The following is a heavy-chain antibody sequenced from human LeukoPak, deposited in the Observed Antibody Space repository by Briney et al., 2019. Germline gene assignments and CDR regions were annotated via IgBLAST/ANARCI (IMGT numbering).Heavy chain of an antibody. D-gene: IGHD6-19*01. CDR3: AGRAVGSTLRSLNY. CDR1: GFTFSNYG. V-gene: IGHV3-23*01. CDR2: ISGSGDRI. J-gene: IGHJ4*02. Sequence: GGSLRLSCPASGFTFSNYGMNWVRLAPGKGLEWVSGISGSGDRIFYADSVKDRFTISRDNSKNTLSLQMNSLRVDDTAVYYCAGRAVGSTLRSLNYWGQGTLVTVSS.